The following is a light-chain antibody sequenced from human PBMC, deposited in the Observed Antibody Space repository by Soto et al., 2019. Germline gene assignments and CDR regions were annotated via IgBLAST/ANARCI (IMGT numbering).Light chain of an antibody. CDR1: SSDIGNYDF. V-gene: IGLV2-14*01. CDR3: SSYTTSTSFIL. Sequence: QSALTQPASVSGSPGQSITISCTGTSSDIGNYDFVSWYQQVPGTAPKAMIYEVSSRPSGVSNRCSGSKSGNTASLTISGLQDEDDAYYYCSSYTTSTSFILFGGGTKLTVL. CDR2: EVS. J-gene: IGLJ2*01.